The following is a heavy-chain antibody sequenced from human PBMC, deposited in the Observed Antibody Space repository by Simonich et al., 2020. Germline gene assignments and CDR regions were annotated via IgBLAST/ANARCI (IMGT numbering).Heavy chain of an antibody. CDR3: AREELGPFDY. J-gene: IGHJ4*02. V-gene: IGHV3-30*07. D-gene: IGHD7-27*01. Sequence: QVQLVESGGGVVQPGRSLRLSCAASGFTFSSYAMHWVRQAPGRGLEWGAVISYDGSNKYYADSVKGRFTISRDNSKNTLYLQMNSLRAEDTAVYYCAREELGPFDYWGQGTLVTVSS. CDR2: ISYDGSNK. CDR1: GFTFSSYA.